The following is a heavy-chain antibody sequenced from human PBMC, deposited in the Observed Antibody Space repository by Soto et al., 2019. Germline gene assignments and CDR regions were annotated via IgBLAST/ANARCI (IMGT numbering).Heavy chain of an antibody. J-gene: IGHJ2*01. Sequence: QLQLQESGPGLVKPSETLSLTCTVSGGSISSSSYYWGWIRQPPGKGLEWIGSIYYSGSTYYNPSLKSRVTISVDTSKNHFSLKLSSVTAADTAVYYCARHAPTMIVVVPRNWYFDLWGRGTLVTVSS. CDR2: IYYSGST. V-gene: IGHV4-39*01. CDR1: GGSISSSSYY. CDR3: ARHAPTMIVVVPRNWYFDL. D-gene: IGHD3-22*01.